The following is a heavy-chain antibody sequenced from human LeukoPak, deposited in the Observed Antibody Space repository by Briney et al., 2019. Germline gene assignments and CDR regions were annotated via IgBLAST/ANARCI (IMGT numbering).Heavy chain of an antibody. CDR3: ARRYCSGGSCYTRDAFDI. V-gene: IGHV3-23*01. CDR1: GFTFSSYA. Sequence: GGSLRLSCAASGFTFSSYAMSWVRQAPGKGLEWVSAISGSGGSTYYADSVKGRFTISRDNSKNTLYLQMNSLRAEDTAVYYCARRYCSGGSCYTRDAFDIWGQGTMVTVSS. CDR2: ISGSGGST. J-gene: IGHJ3*02. D-gene: IGHD2-15*01.